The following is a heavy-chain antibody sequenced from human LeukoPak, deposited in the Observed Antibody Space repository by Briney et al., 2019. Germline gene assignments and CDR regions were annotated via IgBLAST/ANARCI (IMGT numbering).Heavy chain of an antibody. J-gene: IGHJ4*02. CDR2: INSDGSTT. V-gene: IGHV3-74*01. CDR3: ARVGQVVSDY. D-gene: IGHD4-23*01. Sequence: GGSLRLSCAASGFTFSSHWMHWVRQAPGKGLVWVSRINSDGSTTTYADSVKGRFTISRDNANNTLYLQMNSLRAEDTAVYYCARVGQVVSDYWGQGTLVTVSS. CDR1: GFTFSSHW.